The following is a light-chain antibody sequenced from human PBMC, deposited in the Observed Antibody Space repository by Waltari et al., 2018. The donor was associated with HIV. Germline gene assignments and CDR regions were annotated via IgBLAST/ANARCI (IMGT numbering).Light chain of an antibody. CDR2: GNN. CDR3: QSYDNSLSGFVV. J-gene: IGLJ2*01. CDR1: SSNIRAGYA. V-gene: IGLV1-40*01. Sequence: QSVLTQPPSVSGAPGQRVTISCTGSSSNIRAGYAVSWYQHLPGSAPKLLIAGNNNRPSGVPDRCSGSKSGTSASLAITGLQPEDEADYYCQSYDNSLSGFVVFGGGTKLTVL.